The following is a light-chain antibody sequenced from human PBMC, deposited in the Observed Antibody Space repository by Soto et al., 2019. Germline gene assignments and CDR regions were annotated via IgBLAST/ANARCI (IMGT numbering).Light chain of an antibody. CDR2: EGS. CDR1: SSDVGGYPL. Sequence: QSVLTQPASVSGSPGQSITISCTGTSSDVGGYPLVSWYQQHPGKAPKLMIYEGSKRPSGVSNRFSGSKSGYMASLTISGLKDEDEADYYCCSYAGPRYVFGSGTRSP. J-gene: IGLJ1*01. CDR3: CSYAGPRYV. V-gene: IGLV2-23*01.